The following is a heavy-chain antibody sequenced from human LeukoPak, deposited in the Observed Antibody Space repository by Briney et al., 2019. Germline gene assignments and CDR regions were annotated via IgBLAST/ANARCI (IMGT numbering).Heavy chain of an antibody. CDR3: ARHKGITDCSGGSCYSELNYYYYYYMDV. V-gene: IGHV5-51*01. CDR2: IYPGDSDT. Sequence: GESLKISCKGSGYSFTSYWIGWVRQMPGKGLEWMGIIYPGDSDTRYGPSFQGQVTISADKSISTAYLQWSSLKASDTAMYYCARHKGITDCSGGSCYSELNYYYYYYMDVWGKGTTVTVSS. J-gene: IGHJ6*03. CDR1: GYSFTSYW. D-gene: IGHD2-15*01.